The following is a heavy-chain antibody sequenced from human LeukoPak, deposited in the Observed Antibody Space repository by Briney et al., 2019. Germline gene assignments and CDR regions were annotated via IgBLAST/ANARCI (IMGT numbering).Heavy chain of an antibody. D-gene: IGHD6-13*01. J-gene: IGHJ6*03. CDR1: GYTFTGYY. CDR2: INPNSGGT. CDR3: ARDFKAAGTRYYYYYMDV. V-gene: IGHV1-2*02. Sequence: ASVKVSCKASGYTFTGYYMHWVRRAPGQGLEWMGWINPNSGGTNYAQKFQGRVTMTRDTSISTAYMELSRLRSDDTAVYYCARDFKAAGTRYYYYYMDVWGKGTTVTISS.